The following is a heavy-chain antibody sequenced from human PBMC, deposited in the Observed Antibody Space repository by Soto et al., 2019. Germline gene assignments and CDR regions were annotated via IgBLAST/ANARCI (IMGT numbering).Heavy chain of an antibody. V-gene: IGHV3-7*05. CDR1: GFTFSDNW. D-gene: IGHD3-10*01. CDR3: ATSMGRGGNDY. CDR2: IKTDGSEK. J-gene: IGHJ4*02. Sequence: EVQLVESGGGLVQPGGSLRLSCAASGFTFSDNWMSWVRQAPGKWLECVANIKTDGSEKYYVDPVKGRFTISRDNAKNSLYLQMNSLRAEDTAVYYCATSMGRGGNDYWGQGTLVAVSS.